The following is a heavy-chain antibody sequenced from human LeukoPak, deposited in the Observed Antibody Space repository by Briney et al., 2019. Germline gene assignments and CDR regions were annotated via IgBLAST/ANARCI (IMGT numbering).Heavy chain of an antibody. CDR3: ARPRGVGAVYYFDY. CDR1: KFTFSSYA. J-gene: IGHJ4*02. V-gene: IGHV3-23*01. CDR2: ISASGGNT. Sequence: PGGSLRLSCAASKFTFSSYAMSWVRQAPGKGLEWVSSISASGGNTYYADSVKGRFTISRDSSRNTVYLQMNRLRAEDTAVYYCARPRGVGAVYYFDYWGQGTLVTVSS. D-gene: IGHD1-26*01.